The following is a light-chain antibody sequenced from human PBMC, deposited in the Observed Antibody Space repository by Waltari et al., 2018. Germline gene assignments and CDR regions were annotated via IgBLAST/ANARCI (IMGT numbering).Light chain of an antibody. J-gene: IGKJ1*01. CDR2: KAS. CDR1: QSISNW. CDR3: QQYNNYTPKT. V-gene: IGKV1-5*01. Sequence: IQVTQSPSTLSASVGDRVNITCRSTQSISNWLAWSQQKPGKAPKLLIFKASTLESGVPSRFSGSGSGTEFTLTISSLQPDDFATYFCQQYNNYTPKTFGQGTKVDIK.